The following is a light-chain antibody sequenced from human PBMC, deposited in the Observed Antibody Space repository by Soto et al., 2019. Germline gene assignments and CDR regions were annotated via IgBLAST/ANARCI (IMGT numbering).Light chain of an antibody. V-gene: IGKV1-5*03. CDR2: KAS. J-gene: IGKJ1*01. CDR3: QHYNSYSEA. CDR1: QTISSW. Sequence: DIQMTQSPSTLSGSVGDRVTITCRASQTISSWLAWYQQKPGKAPKLLIYKASTLESGVPSRLSGSGSGTEFTLTISSLQPDYFATYYCQHYNSYSEAFGQGTKVDIK.